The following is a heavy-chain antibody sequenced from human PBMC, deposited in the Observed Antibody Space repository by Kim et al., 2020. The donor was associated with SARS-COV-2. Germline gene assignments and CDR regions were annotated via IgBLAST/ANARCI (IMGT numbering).Heavy chain of an antibody. CDR3: ARGGRGDHFYNGMDV. CDR2: IGAYNGMS. CDR1: GYTFAAYG. Sequence: ASVKVSCEASGYTFAAYGISWVRQARGQGLEWMGGIGAYNGMSDYGQTFHDRITMTTDILSSTAYFEVRSLRSDDTAIYYCARGGRGDHFYNGMDVWGQGTAVIVSS. J-gene: IGHJ6*02. V-gene: IGHV1-18*01. D-gene: IGHD2-21*02.